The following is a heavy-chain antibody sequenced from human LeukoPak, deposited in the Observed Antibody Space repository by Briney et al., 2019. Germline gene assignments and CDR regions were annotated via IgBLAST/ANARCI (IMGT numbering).Heavy chain of an antibody. D-gene: IGHD6-19*01. CDR2: LSSSSSVI. Sequence: GGSLRLSCAASGLTFSTYAMDWVRQAPGKGLEWVSYLSSSSSVIYHADSVKGRFTISRDNAKNSLYLQMNSLRAEDTAVYYCAKDFYLQWLVRESYYMDVWGKGTTVTISS. V-gene: IGHV3-48*01. J-gene: IGHJ6*03. CDR3: AKDFYLQWLVRESYYMDV. CDR1: GLTFSTYA.